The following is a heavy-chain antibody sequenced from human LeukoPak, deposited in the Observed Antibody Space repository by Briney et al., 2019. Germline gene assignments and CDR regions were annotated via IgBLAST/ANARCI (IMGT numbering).Heavy chain of an antibody. CDR3: ARASVKLWSYFDY. V-gene: IGHV3-33*01. CDR1: GFTFSSYG. Sequence: GGSLRLSCAASGFTFSSYGMHLVRQAPGKGLEWVAVIWYDGSNKYYADSVNDRFTISRDNSTNTLYLQMNSLREEDTAVYYCARASVKLWSYFDYWGQGNLVTVSS. CDR2: IWYDGSNK. D-gene: IGHD5-18*01. J-gene: IGHJ4*02.